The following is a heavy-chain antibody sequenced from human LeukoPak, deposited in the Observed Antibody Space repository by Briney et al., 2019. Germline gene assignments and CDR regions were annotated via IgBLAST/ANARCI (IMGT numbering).Heavy chain of an antibody. CDR2: IIPIFGIA. Sequence: SAVTVSCKASGCTFSSYAISWVQLAPGHGREWMGRIIPIFGIANYALKLQCRVTITADKSTTTAYMELSSLRSEDTAVYYCARDRPGSSSWYDFDYWGQGTLVTVSS. D-gene: IGHD6-13*01. CDR3: ARDRPGSSSWYDFDY. CDR1: GCTFSSYA. J-gene: IGHJ4*02. V-gene: IGHV1-69*04.